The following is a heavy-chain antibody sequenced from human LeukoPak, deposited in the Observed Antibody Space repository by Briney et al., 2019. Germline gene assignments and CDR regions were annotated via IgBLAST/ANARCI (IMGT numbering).Heavy chain of an antibody. V-gene: IGHV1-69*04. CDR1: GGTFSSYA. CDR3: ALPKTFDY. D-gene: IGHD5/OR15-5a*01. CDR2: IIPILGIA. J-gene: IGHJ4*02. Sequence: SVKVSCKASGGTFSSYAISWVRQAPRQGLEWMGRIIPILGIANYAQKFQGRVTITADKSTSTAYMELSSLRSEDTAVYYCALPKTFDYWGQGTLVTVSS.